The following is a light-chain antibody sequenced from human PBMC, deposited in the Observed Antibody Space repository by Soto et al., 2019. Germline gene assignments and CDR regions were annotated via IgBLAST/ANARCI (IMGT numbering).Light chain of an antibody. J-gene: IGLJ1*01. Sequence: QSALTQPPSASGSPGQSVTISCTGTSSDVGGYDFVAWHQQHPGKAPRLMIYDVSKRPSGVPDRFSGSKSGYTAPLTVSGLQAEDEADYYCSSFVGGNIYVVGTGTKVTVL. CDR1: SSDVGGYDF. V-gene: IGLV2-8*01. CDR2: DVS. CDR3: SSFVGGNIYV.